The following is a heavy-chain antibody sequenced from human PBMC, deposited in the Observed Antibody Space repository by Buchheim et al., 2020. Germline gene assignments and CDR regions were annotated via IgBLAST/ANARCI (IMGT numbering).Heavy chain of an antibody. CDR3: ARVVDTAMVFIRSYYGMDV. J-gene: IGHJ6*02. CDR2: IKQDGSEK. V-gene: IGHV3-7*01. CDR1: GFTFSSYW. Sequence: EVQLVESGGGLVQPGGSLRLSCAASGFTFSSYWMSWVRQAPGKGLEWVANIKQDGSEKYYVDSVKGRFTISRDNAKNSLYLLMNSLRAEDTAVYYCARVVDTAMVFIRSYYGMDVWGQGTT. D-gene: IGHD5-18*01.